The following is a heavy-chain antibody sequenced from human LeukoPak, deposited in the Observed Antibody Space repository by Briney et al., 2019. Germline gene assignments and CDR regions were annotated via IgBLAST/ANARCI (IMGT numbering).Heavy chain of an antibody. CDR2: IYIAGYT. Sequence: SETLSLTCTVPSGSSTSYYWSWIRQPAGKGLEWIGRIYIAGYTHYNPSLEDRATMSADTSNNRFTLTLTSVTAADTGVYYCARDAGWFGEIFYYMEVWGQGTTVTVSS. J-gene: IGHJ6*03. CDR1: SGSSTSYY. V-gene: IGHV4-4*07. D-gene: IGHD3-10*01. CDR3: ARDAGWFGEIFYYMEV.